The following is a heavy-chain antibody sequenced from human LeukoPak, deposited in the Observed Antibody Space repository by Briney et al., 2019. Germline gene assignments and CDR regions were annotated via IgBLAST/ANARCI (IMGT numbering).Heavy chain of an antibody. CDR3: ARDVMRCSSTSCYFDY. CDR1: GFTVSSNY. CDR2: IYSGGGT. Sequence: GGSLRLSCAASGFTVSSNYMSWVRQAPGKGLEWVSIIYSGGGTYYADSVKGRFTISRDNAKNSLYLQMNSLRAEDTALYYCARDVMRCSSTSCYFDYWGQGTLVTVSS. D-gene: IGHD2-2*01. J-gene: IGHJ4*02. V-gene: IGHV3-53*01.